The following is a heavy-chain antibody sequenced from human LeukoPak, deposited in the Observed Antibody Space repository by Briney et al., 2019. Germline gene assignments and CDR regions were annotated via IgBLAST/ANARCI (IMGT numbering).Heavy chain of an antibody. V-gene: IGHV3-23*01. CDR1: GFTFSSNA. D-gene: IGHD6-6*01. CDR3: AKDLIRYSSSSKAIDY. J-gene: IGHJ4*02. CDR2: ISGSGGST. Sequence: GGSLRLSCAASGFTFSSNAMHWVRQAPGKGLEWVSVISGSGGSTYYADSVKGRFTISRDNSKNTLYVQMNSLRAEDTAVYYCAKDLIRYSSSSKAIDYWGQGTLVTVSS.